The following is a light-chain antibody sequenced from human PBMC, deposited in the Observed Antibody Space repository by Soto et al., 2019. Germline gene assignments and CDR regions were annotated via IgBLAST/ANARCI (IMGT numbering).Light chain of an antibody. Sequence: DIQMTQSPSSLSASVGDRVPITCQASQSISSYLNWYQQKPGKAPKLLIYAASSLQSGVPSRFSGSGSGTDFTLTISSLQPEDFATYYCQQSYSTWTFGQGTKVEIK. J-gene: IGKJ1*01. V-gene: IGKV1-39*01. CDR3: QQSYSTWT. CDR2: AAS. CDR1: QSISSY.